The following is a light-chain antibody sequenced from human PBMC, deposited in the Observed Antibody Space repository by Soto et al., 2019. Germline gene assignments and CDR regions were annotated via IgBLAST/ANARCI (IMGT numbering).Light chain of an antibody. Sequence: SALTQPASVSGFPGQSITISCTGTSSDVGGYDRVSWYQQLPGKAPQLVIYEVSRRPSGISSRFSASKSGNTASLTISGLQAEDEADYYCSSYSDRNLQVYDFGNGTKVTAL. V-gene: IGLV2-14*01. CDR3: SSYSDRNLQVYD. CDR1: SSDVGGYDR. CDR2: EVS. J-gene: IGLJ1*01.